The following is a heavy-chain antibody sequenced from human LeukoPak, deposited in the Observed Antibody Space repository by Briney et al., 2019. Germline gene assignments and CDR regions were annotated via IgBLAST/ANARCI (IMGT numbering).Heavy chain of an antibody. V-gene: IGHV4-59*12. D-gene: IGHD6-13*01. CDR1: GGSISSYY. Sequence: KTSETLSLTCTVSGGSISSYYWSWIRQPPGKGLEWIGYIYYSGSTNYNPSPKSRVTISVDTSKNQFSLKLSSVTAADTAVYYCARGRRYSSSWDYYFDYWGQGTLVTVSS. CDR2: IYYSGST. J-gene: IGHJ4*02. CDR3: ARGRRYSSSWDYYFDY.